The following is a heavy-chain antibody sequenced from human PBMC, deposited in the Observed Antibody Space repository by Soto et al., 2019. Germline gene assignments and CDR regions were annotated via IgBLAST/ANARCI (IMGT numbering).Heavy chain of an antibody. D-gene: IGHD3-9*01. J-gene: IGHJ4*02. Sequence: LRLSCAASGFTFTAHAIHWVRQAPGKGLEWVAVISYDGSNKHYADSVKGRLTISRDNSKNTLYLQMNSLRDEDTAVYYCARDRYFDSYDFDYWGQGTLVTVSS. CDR1: GFTFTAHA. CDR3: ARDRYFDSYDFDY. CDR2: ISYDGSNK. V-gene: IGHV3-30-3*01.